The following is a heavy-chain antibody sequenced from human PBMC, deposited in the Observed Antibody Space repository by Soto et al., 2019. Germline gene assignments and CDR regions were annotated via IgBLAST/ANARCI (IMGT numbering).Heavy chain of an antibody. CDR2: VSTSGRST. CDR3: VKQAHGLDGVAFDY. D-gene: IGHD2-15*01. CDR1: GFIFSEST. Sequence: GGSLRLSCSASGFIFSESTIYWVRQVPGKGLEAISAVSTSGRSTYYANSVKDRFTISRDNSKNTLFLQMGSLRPEDTAIYYCVKQAHGLDGVAFDYWGQGTQVTVSS. J-gene: IGHJ4*02. V-gene: IGHV3-64D*06.